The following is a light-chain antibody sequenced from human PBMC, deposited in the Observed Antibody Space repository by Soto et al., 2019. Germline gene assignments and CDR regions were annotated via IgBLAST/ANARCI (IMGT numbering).Light chain of an antibody. Sequence: QSVLTQPPSASGSPGQSVTISCTGTSSDVGGYNYVSWYQQHAGKAPKLLIYAVSERPSGVPDRFSGSKSGSTASLTVSGLQAEDEADYYCSSYVGSNNLVFGTGTKLTLL. CDR3: SSYVGSNNLV. CDR1: SSDVGGYNY. V-gene: IGLV2-8*01. CDR2: AVS. J-gene: IGLJ1*01.